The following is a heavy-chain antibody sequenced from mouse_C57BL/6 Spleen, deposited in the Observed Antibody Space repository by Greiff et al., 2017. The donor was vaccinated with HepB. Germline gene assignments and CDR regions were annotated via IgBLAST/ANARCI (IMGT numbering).Heavy chain of an antibody. J-gene: IGHJ2*01. CDR3: ARDEGLRRYFDY. CDR2: IYPGDGDT. Sequence: QVHVKQSGAELVKPGASVKISCKASGYAFSSYWMNWVKQRPGKGLEWIGQIYPGDGDTNYNGKFKGKATLTADRSSSTAYMQLSSLTSEDSAVYFCARDEGLRRYFDYWGQGTTLTVSS. CDR1: GYAFSSYW. D-gene: IGHD2-4*01. V-gene: IGHV1-80*01.